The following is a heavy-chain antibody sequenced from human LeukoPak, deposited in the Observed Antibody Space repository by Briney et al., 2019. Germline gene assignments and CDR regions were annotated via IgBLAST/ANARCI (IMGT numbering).Heavy chain of an antibody. V-gene: IGHV3-64*01. Sequence: GGSLRLSCAASGFTFSNYAIHWVRQAPGKGLEYVSAISHSGGTTYYANSVKGRFTISRDNSKNTLFLQMGSLRAEDMAVYYCARVGDIDAFDIWGQGTMVTVSS. D-gene: IGHD4-17*01. CDR3: ARVGDIDAFDI. J-gene: IGHJ3*02. CDR2: ISHSGGTT. CDR1: GFTFSNYA.